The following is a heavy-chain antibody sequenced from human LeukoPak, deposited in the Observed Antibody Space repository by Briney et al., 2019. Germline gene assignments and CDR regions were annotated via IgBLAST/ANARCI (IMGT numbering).Heavy chain of an antibody. V-gene: IGHV4-34*01. CDR3: ARDQEPYYYYGMDV. CDR2: INHSGST. J-gene: IGHJ6*02. CDR1: GGSFSGYY. D-gene: IGHD1-26*01. Sequence: PSETLSLTCAVYGGSFSGYYWSWIRQPPGKGLEWIGEINHSGSTNYNPSLRSRVTISVDTSKNQFSLKLSSVTAADTAVYYCARDQEPYYYYGMDVWGQGTTVTVSS.